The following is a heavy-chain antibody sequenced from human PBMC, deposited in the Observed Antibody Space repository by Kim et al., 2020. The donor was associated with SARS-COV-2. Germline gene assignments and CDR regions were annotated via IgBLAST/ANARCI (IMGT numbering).Heavy chain of an antibody. V-gene: IGHV3-7*01. D-gene: IGHD5-18*01. CDR3: AADRIQHWYRWFDP. CDR1: GFTFSSYW. CDR2: IKQDGSEK. J-gene: IGHJ5*02. Sequence: GGSLRLSCAASGFTFSSYWMSWVRQAPGKGLEWVANIKQDGSEKYYVDSVKGRFTISRDNAKNSLYLQMNSLRAEDTAVYYCAADRIQHWYRWFDPWGQGTLVTVSS.